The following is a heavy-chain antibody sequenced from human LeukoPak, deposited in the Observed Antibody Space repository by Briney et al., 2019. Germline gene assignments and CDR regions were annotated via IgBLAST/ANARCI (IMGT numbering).Heavy chain of an antibody. D-gene: IGHD1-26*01. V-gene: IGHV1-24*01. J-gene: IGHJ5*02. CDR2: FDPEDGET. Sequence: ASVKVSCKVSGYTLTELSMHWVRQAPGKGLEWMGGFDPEDGETIYAQKFQGRVTMTEDTSTDTAYMELSSLRSADTAVYYCATGDLVGAKTFWFDPWGQGTLVTVSS. CDR1: GYTLTELS. CDR3: ATGDLVGAKTFWFDP.